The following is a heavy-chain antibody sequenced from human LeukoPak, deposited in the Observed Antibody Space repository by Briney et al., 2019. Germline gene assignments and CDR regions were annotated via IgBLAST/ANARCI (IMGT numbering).Heavy chain of an antibody. J-gene: IGHJ4*02. D-gene: IGHD3-10*01. CDR2: ISGSGGST. CDR3: AKDSTMVRGVLDY. V-gene: IGHV3-23*01. CDR1: GFTFSSYG. Sequence: GGTLRLSCAASGFTFSSYGMSWVRQAPGKGLEWVSAISGSGGSTYYADSVKGRFTISRDNSKNTLYLQMNSLRAEDTAVYYCAKDSTMVRGVLDYWGQGTLVTVSS.